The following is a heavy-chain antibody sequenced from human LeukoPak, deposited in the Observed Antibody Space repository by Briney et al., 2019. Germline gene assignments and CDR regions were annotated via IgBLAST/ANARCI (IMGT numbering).Heavy chain of an antibody. V-gene: IGHV3-23*01. CDR3: AKTYSSGWWDLDF. CDR2: ISHSGGGT. Sequence: GGSLRLSCAASGFTFTDYAMSWVRQAPEKGLEWVSTISHSGGGTYYAESVKGRFTISRDNSKNTVYLQMNSLRAEDTAVYYCAKTYSSGWWDLDFWGQGTLVSVSS. CDR1: GFTFTDYA. J-gene: IGHJ4*02. D-gene: IGHD6-19*01.